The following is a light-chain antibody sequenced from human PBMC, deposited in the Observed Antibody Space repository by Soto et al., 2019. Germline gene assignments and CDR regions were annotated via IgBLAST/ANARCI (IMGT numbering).Light chain of an antibody. CDR2: EAS. CDR1: QAISGH. CDR3: QKYNGTPRT. Sequence: DIQVTQSPSSLSASVGDRVTITCRACQAISGHLAWYQQKPGKVPKLLIYEASTLQSRVPSRFSASGSGTDFTLTISSLQPEDVATYYCQKYNGTPRTFGQGTKVELK. J-gene: IGKJ1*01. V-gene: IGKV1-27*01.